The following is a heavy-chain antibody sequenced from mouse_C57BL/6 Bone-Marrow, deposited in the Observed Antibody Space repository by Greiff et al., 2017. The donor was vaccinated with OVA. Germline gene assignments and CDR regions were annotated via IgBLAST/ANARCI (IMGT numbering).Heavy chain of an antibody. CDR1: GFTFSSYG. Sequence: EVMLVESGGDLVKPGGSLKLSCAASGFTFSSYGMSWVRQTPDKRLEWVATISSGGSTTYYPDSVKGRFTISRDNAKNTMYLQMSSRKSEDTAMYYCARRGVVATNFDYGGQGTTLTVSS. V-gene: IGHV5-6*02. CDR2: ISSGGSTT. CDR3: ARRGVVATNFDY. J-gene: IGHJ2*01. D-gene: IGHD1-1*01.